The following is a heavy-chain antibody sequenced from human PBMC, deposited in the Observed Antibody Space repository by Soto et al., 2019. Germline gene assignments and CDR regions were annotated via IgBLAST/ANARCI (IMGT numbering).Heavy chain of an antibody. V-gene: IGHV4-34*01. CDR1: GGSFSGYY. J-gene: IGHJ4*02. CDR3: AGGGGAALFSYDY. Sequence: QVQLQQWGAGLLKPSETLSLTCAVYGGSFSGYYWSWIRQPPGKGLEWIGEINHSGSTNYNPSLKSRVTISVDTSKNQFPLKLSSVTAADTAVYYCAGGGGAALFSYDYWGQGTLVTVSS. CDR2: INHSGST. D-gene: IGHD6-6*01.